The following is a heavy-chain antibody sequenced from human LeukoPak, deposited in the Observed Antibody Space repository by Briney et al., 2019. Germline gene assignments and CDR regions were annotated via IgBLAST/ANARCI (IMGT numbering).Heavy chain of an antibody. Sequence: PSETLSLTCTVSGGSISSSSYYWGWIRQPPGKGLEWIGSIYYSGSTYYNPSLKSRVTISVDTSKNQFSLKLSSVTAADTAVYYCARDGYDILTGYPQRWFDPWGQGTLVTVSS. J-gene: IGHJ5*02. CDR1: GGSISSSSYY. V-gene: IGHV4-39*07. D-gene: IGHD3-9*01. CDR2: IYYSGST. CDR3: ARDGYDILTGYPQRWFDP.